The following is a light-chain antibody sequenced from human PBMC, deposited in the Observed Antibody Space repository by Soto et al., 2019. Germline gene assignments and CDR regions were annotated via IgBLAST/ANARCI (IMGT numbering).Light chain of an antibody. CDR2: GAS. Sequence: EIVMTQSPVTLSVSPGERATLSCRASHHVATNLAWYQQKPGQPPRLLIYGASTRATGVSARFSGSGSGTEFTLTISSLQSDDFATYYCQHYNDFSWTFGQGTKVEIK. CDR3: QHYNDFSWT. V-gene: IGKV3-15*01. J-gene: IGKJ1*01. CDR1: HHVATN.